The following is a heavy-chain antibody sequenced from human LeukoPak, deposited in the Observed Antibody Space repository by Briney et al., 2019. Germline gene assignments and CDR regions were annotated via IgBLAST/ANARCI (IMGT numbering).Heavy chain of an antibody. CDR2: IKQDGSEK. V-gene: IGHV3-7*01. CDR1: GFTFSSYW. Sequence: GGSLRLSCAASGFTFSSYWMSWVRQAPGKGLEWVANIKQDGSEKYYVDSVKGRFTISRDNAKNSLYLQMNSLRAEDTAVYYCASNNHAMGTDYYFDCWGQGTLVTVSS. D-gene: IGHD1-1*01. CDR3: ASNNHAMGTDYYFDC. J-gene: IGHJ4*02.